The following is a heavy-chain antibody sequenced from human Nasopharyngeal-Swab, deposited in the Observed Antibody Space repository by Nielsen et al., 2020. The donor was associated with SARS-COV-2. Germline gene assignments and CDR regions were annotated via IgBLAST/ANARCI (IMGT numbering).Heavy chain of an antibody. J-gene: IGHJ4*02. D-gene: IGHD4-23*01. CDR3: AGGNSADH. CDR2: IKQDGTLK. V-gene: IGHV3-7*03. Sequence: GESLKISCGGSGFTFSDYWMSWVRQSPEKGLEWVANIKQDGTLKSYVDSVKGRFIISRDNAKNSLDLQMNSLRAEDTAVYYCAGGNSADHWGQGTLVTVSS. CDR1: GFTFSDYW.